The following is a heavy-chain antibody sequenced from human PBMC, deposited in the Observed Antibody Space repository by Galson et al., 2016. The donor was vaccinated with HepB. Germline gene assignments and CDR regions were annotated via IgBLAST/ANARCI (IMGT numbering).Heavy chain of an antibody. J-gene: IGHJ4*02. Sequence: QSGAEVKKPGESLKISCQGSGYRFGSYWIGWVRQKTGKGLEWMGLIYPGDSDTRYSPSFQGQVTISADKSISTAYLQWSSLKASDTAMYYCARQVGDYYGSRTIVFDYWGQGILVTVSS. CDR1: GYRFGSYW. CDR3: ARQVGDYYGSRTIVFDY. CDR2: IYPGDSDT. V-gene: IGHV5-51*01. D-gene: IGHD3-10*01.